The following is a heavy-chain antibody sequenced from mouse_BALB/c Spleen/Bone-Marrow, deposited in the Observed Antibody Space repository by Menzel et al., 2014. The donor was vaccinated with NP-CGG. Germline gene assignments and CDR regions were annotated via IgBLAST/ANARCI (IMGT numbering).Heavy chain of an antibody. CDR1: GFNIKDTY. D-gene: IGHD2-1*01. CDR3: ARYGNYCYAMDY. J-gene: IGHJ4*01. V-gene: IGHV14-3*02. CDR2: IDPANGNT. Sequence: EVKLQESGAELVKPGASVKLSCTVSGFNIKDTYMHWVKQRPEQGLEWIGRIDPANGNTKYDPKFQGKATITADTSSNTAYLQLSSLTSEDTAVYYCARYGNYCYAMDYWGQGTSVTVSS.